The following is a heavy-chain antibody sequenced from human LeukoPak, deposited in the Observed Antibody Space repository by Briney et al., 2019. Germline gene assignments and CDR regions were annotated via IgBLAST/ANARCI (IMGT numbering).Heavy chain of an antibody. CDR2: IYYSGST. D-gene: IGHD2-15*01. CDR1: GGSISSSSYY. V-gene: IGHV4-39*07. Sequence: SETLSLTCTVSGGSISSSSYYWGWIRQPPGKGLEWIGSIYYSGSTYYNPSLKSRVTISVDTSKNQFSLKLSSVTAADTAVYYCSRVVGWVAPPVSGLYYFDYWGQGTLVTVSS. CDR3: SRVVGWVAPPVSGLYYFDY. J-gene: IGHJ4*02.